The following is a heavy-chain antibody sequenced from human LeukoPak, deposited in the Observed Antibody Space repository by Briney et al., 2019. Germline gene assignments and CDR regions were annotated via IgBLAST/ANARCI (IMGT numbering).Heavy chain of an antibody. Sequence: GGSLRLSCAASEFTLTTYWMAWVRQAPGKGLEWVANIKQDSNEKNYMDSVEGRFTISRDNGMNSLYLQMNSLRAEDTAVYYCARISHSSSWYFDLWGRGTLVFVSS. CDR1: EFTLTTYW. CDR3: ARISHSSSWYFDL. D-gene: IGHD2-2*01. CDR2: IKQDSNEK. V-gene: IGHV3-7*01. J-gene: IGHJ2*01.